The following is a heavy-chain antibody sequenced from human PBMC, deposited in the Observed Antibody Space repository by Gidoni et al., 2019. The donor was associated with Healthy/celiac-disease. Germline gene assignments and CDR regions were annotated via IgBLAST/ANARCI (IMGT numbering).Heavy chain of an antibody. CDR1: GFTFSRYG. V-gene: IGHV3-30*18. J-gene: IGHJ4*02. CDR2: ISYDGSNK. Sequence: QVQLVESGGGVVQPGRSLRLSCAASGFTFSRYGMHWVRQAPGKGLEWVAVISYDGSNKYYADSVKGRFTISRDNSKNTLYLQMNSLRAEDTAVYYCAKEESDIVATIRGWDSSGYDYWGQGTLVTVSS. CDR3: AKEESDIVATIRGWDSSGYDY. D-gene: IGHD5-12*01.